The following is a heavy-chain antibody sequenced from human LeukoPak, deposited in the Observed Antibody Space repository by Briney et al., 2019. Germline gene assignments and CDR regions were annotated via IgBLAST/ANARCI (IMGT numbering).Heavy chain of an antibody. CDR1: GGSFSGYY. D-gene: IGHD3-10*01. V-gene: IGHV4-34*01. CDR3: ARRRRMVRGFLWAGSWFDP. Sequence: SETLSLTCAVYGGSFSGYYWSWIRQPPGKGLEWIGEINHSGSTDYNPSLKSRVTISVDTSKNQFSLKLSSVTAADTAVYYCARRRRMVRGFLWAGSWFDPWGQGTLVTVSS. CDR2: INHSGST. J-gene: IGHJ5*02.